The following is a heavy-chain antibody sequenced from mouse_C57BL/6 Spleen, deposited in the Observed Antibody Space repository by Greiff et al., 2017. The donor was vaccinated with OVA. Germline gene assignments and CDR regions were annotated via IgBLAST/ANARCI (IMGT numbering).Heavy chain of an antibody. D-gene: IGHD1-1*01. CDR2: ISYDGSN. V-gene: IGHV3-6*01. J-gene: IGHJ2*01. Sequence: ESGPGLVKPSQSLSLTCSVTGYSITSGYYWNWIRQFPGNKLEWMGYISYDGSNNYNPSLKNRISITRDTSKNQFFLKLNSVTTEDTATYYWARRGYYGSSSYYFDYWGQGTTLTVSS. CDR1: GYSITSGYY. CDR3: ARRGYYGSSSYYFDY.